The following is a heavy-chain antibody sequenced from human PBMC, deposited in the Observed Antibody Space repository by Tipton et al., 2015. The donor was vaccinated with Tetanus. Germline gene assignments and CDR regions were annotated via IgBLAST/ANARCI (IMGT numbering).Heavy chain of an antibody. Sequence: QLVQSGAEMKKPGSSVKVSCKASGGTFTNYALSWVRQAPGQGLEWVGGITPIFGTTNYAPKFKGRVTITADESTHTAYMELSSLRSKATAMYSCARAPTRISRAYDFWGQRAQIPVSS. V-gene: IGHV1-69*01. CDR2: ITPIFGTT. J-gene: IGHJ4*02. CDR3: ARAPTRISRAYDF. D-gene: IGHD2-21*01. CDR1: GGTFTNYA.